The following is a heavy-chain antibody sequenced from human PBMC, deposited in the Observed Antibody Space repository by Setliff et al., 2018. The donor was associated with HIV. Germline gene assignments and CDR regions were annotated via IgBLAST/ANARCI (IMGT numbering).Heavy chain of an antibody. V-gene: IGHV1-3*03. CDR2: INAGNGNT. D-gene: IGHD3-3*01. CDR1: GYTFTSYA. J-gene: IGHJ4*02. CDR3: ARGIYDFWTGYADY. Sequence: ASVKVSCKASGYTFTSYAIHWMRQAPGQRLEWMGWINAGNGNTQFSQEFQGRVTITRDTSASTAYMELSSLRSEDMAVYYCARGIYDFWTGYADYWGPGTLVTVSS.